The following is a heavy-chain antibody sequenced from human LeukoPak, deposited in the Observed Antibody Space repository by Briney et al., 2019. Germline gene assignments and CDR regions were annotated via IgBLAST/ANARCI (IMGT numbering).Heavy chain of an antibody. V-gene: IGHV1-46*01. CDR1: GYTFTNYY. CDR3: ATPHYYNTSGYYPGGY. J-gene: IGHJ4*02. Sequence: ASVKVSCKTSGYTFTNYYSHWVRQAPGQGLEWMGIINPSGGRPGYAQKFLGRLSMTRDTSPTTVYMELSSLRSEDTAVYYCATPHYYNTSGYYPGGYWGQGTLVTVAS. CDR2: INPSGGRP. D-gene: IGHD3-22*01.